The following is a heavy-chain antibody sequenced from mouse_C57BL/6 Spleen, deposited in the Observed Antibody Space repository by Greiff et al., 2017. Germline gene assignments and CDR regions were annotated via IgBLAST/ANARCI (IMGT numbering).Heavy chain of an antibody. Sequence: VQLQQSGAELVRPGPSVKLSCKASGFTFTSYWMQWVKQRPGQGLEWIGEIDPSDSYTNYTQKFKGKATLTVDTSSSTAYMQLSSLTSEDSAVYYCARWDCNYARGAMDYWGQGTSVTVSS. J-gene: IGHJ4*01. CDR2: IDPSDSYT. V-gene: IGHV1-50*01. CDR1: GFTFTSYW. CDR3: ARWDCNYARGAMDY. D-gene: IGHD2-1*01.